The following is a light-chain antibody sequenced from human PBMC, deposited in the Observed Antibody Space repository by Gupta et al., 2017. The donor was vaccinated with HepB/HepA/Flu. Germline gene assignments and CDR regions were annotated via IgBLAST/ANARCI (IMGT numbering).Light chain of an antibody. J-gene: IGKJ2*01. CDR2: AAS. CDR1: QSISSY. Sequence: DIQMTQSPSSLSASVGDRVTITCRASQSISSYLNWYQQKPGKAPKLLLYAASSVQSGVLSKISGSSSAGAFTLTIISLQPADYANYYCRLRDSTPRTFGQGTKLEIK. CDR3: RLRDSTPRT. V-gene: IGKV1-39*01.